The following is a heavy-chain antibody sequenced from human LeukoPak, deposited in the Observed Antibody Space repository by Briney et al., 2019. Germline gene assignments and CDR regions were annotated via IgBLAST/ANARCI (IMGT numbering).Heavy chain of an antibody. CDR3: ARTNFLYCSSTTCLFDY. Sequence: ASVRVSCKASGYTFTDYYMHWVRQAPGQGFEWMGWINPNDGDTNYAQKSQGRVTMTRDTSISTAHMEVSRLRSDDTAVYYCARTNFLYCSSTTCLFDYWGQGTLVTVSS. CDR2: INPNDGDT. J-gene: IGHJ4*02. CDR1: GYTFTDYY. V-gene: IGHV1-2*02. D-gene: IGHD2-2*01.